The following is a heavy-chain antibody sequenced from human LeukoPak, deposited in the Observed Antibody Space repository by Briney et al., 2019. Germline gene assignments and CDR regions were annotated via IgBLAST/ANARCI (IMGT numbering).Heavy chain of an antibody. Sequence: ASVKVSCKASGYTFTSYDINWVRQATGQGLEWMGWMNPNSGNTGYAQKVQGRVSMTTDTSTSTAYMELRSLRSDDTAVYYCARDLEHCRNIICSNSAYWGQGTLVTVSS. CDR2: MNPNSGNT. CDR1: GYTFTSYD. J-gene: IGHJ4*02. V-gene: IGHV1-8*01. CDR3: ARDLEHCRNIICSNSAY. D-gene: IGHD2-2*01.